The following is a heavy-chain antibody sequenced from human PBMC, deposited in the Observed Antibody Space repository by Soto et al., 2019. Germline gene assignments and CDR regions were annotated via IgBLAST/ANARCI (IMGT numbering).Heavy chain of an antibody. CDR3: ARTQFDYDPSRAGAFDI. Sequence: GASVKVSCKASGGTFSSYAISWVRQAPGQGLEWMGGIIPIFGTANYAQKFQGRVTITADESTSTAYMELSSLRSEDTAVYYCARTQFDYDPSRAGAFDIWGQGTMVTVSS. CDR1: GGTFSSYA. CDR2: IIPIFGTA. D-gene: IGHD3-22*01. V-gene: IGHV1-69*13. J-gene: IGHJ3*02.